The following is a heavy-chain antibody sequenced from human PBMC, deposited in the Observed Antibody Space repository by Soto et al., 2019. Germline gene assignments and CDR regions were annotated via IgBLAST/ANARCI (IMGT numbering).Heavy chain of an antibody. J-gene: IGHJ6*03. CDR1: GYTFTSYY. CDR3: AREEMPTVNNYYYYMDV. D-gene: IGHD4-4*01. CDR2: INPFDDST. V-gene: IGHV1-46*03. Sequence: QVQLVQSGAEVKKPGASVKVSCKASGYTFTSYYIHWVRQAPGQGLEWMGVINPFDDSTIYAQRFQGRVTMTSDTSTSTVFREVSSLRSEDTAVYHCAREEMPTVNNYYYYMDVWGKGTTVTVSS.